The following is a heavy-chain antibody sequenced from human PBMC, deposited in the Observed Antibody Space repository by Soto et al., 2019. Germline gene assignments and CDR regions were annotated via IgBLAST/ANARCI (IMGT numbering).Heavy chain of an antibody. J-gene: IGHJ5*02. CDR1: GFTFSSYW. Sequence: EVQLVESGGGLVQPGGSLRLSCAASGFTFSSYWMSWVRQAPGKGLEWVANIKQDGSEKYYVDSVKGRFTISRDNAKNSLYLQMSSLRAEDTAVYYCARVRYPAWFDPWGQGTLVTVSS. CDR3: ARVRYPAWFDP. V-gene: IGHV3-7*05. D-gene: IGHD1-26*01. CDR2: IKQDGSEK.